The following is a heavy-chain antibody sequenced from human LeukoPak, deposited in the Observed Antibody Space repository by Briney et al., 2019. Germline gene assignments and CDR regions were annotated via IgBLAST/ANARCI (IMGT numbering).Heavy chain of an antibody. Sequence: SGPTLVNPTQTLTLTCTFSGFSLSTSGVGVGWIRQPPGKALEWLARIDWDDDKYYSASLETRLTISKDTSKNQVVLTMTNMDPVDTATYYCARLKIAVAGKFFDYWGQGTLVTVSS. CDR3: ARLKIAVAGKFFDY. CDR2: IDWDDDK. CDR1: GFSLSTSGVG. D-gene: IGHD6-19*01. J-gene: IGHJ4*02. V-gene: IGHV2-70*11.